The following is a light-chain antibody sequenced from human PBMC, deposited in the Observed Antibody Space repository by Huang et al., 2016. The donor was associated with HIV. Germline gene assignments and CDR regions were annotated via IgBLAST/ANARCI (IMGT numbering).Light chain of an antibody. CDR1: QSISSS. V-gene: IGKV3-15*01. Sequence: EIEMTQSPGTLSVSPGETATLSCRASQSISSSLAWYQHRPGQAPRLLFYGASTRATGIPARFSGSGSGIEFTLTISSLQSEDFAVYYCQQYNNWPPNTFGQGTKLEIK. J-gene: IGKJ2*01. CDR2: GAS. CDR3: QQYNNWPPNT.